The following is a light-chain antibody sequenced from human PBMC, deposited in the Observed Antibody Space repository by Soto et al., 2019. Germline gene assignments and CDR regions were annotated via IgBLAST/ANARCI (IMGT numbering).Light chain of an antibody. CDR3: LLYYGGAGL. J-gene: IGLJ1*01. Sequence: QSVLTQEPSLTVSPGGTVTLTCASSTGEVSSGNFPNWFQQKPGQAPRPLTYSTDSKYSWTPARFSGSLVGGKAALTLSGVQPEDEADYYCLLYYGGAGLFGTGTKLTVL. V-gene: IGLV7-43*01. CDR2: STD. CDR1: TGEVSSGNF.